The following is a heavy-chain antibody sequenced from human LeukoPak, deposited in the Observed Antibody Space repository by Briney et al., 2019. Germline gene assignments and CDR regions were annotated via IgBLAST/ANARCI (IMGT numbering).Heavy chain of an antibody. V-gene: IGHV2-70*04. CDR3: ARMGLISSGYYYDY. Sequence: SGPALVKPTQTLTLTCTFSGFSLSTSGMRVSWIGQPPGKALEWLARIDWDDDKFYSTSLKTRLTISKDTSKNQVVLTMTNMDPVDTATYYCARMGLISSGYYYDYWGQGTLVTVSS. CDR2: IDWDDDK. CDR1: GFSLSTSGMR. J-gene: IGHJ4*02. D-gene: IGHD3-22*01.